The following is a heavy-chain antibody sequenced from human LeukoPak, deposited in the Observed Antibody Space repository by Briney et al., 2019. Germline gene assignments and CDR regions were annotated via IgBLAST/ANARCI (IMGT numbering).Heavy chain of an antibody. J-gene: IGHJ5*02. D-gene: IGHD2/OR15-2a*01. CDR2: ITNSGSTI. V-gene: IGHV3-48*02. CDR3: ARDSISAALFDL. Sequence: PGGSLRLSCAASGFTFSSYAMDWVRQAPGKGPEWISYITNSGSTIYYADSVKGRFTISRDNAKNSLVLQMNSLRDEDSAVYYCARDSISAALFDLSGQGTLITVSS. CDR1: GFTFSSYA.